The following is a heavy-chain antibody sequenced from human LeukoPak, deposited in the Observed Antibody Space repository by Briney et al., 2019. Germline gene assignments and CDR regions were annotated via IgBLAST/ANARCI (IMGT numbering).Heavy chain of an antibody. CDR3: ARGDGLLDV. V-gene: IGHV1-2*02. CDR2: INPNGGGT. J-gene: IGHJ6*04. CDR1: GYTLTELS. Sequence: ASVKVSCKVSGYTLTELSMHWVRQAPGQGLEWMGWINPNGGGTNYAQKFQGRVTMTRDTSISTAYMELSSLKSDDAGVYFCARGDGLLDVWGKGTTVTVSS.